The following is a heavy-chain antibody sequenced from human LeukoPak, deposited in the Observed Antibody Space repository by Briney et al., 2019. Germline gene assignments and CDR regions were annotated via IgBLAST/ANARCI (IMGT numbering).Heavy chain of an antibody. D-gene: IGHD1-1*01. V-gene: IGHV3-15*01. CDR2: IKSKTDGGTT. Sequence: GGSLRLSCAASGFTFSNAWMSWVRQAPGKGLEWVCRIKSKTDGGTTDYAAPVKGRFTISRDDSKNTLYLQMNSLRAEDTAVYYCAKENGGGFDPWGQGTLVTVSS. CDR1: GFTFSNAW. CDR3: AKENGGGFDP. J-gene: IGHJ5*02.